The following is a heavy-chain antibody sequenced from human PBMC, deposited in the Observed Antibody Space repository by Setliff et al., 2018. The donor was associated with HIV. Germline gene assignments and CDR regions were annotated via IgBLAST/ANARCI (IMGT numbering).Heavy chain of an antibody. V-gene: IGHV4-59*08. Sequence: SETLSLTCTVSGGSINDGYWSWIRQPPGKGLEWIGYIYYRGSTNYNPSLKRRVTISLDTSANQFSLQLTSVTAAETAIYYCARYRQISRGYWGNFLYHMDVWGNGTTVTVSS. J-gene: IGHJ6*03. D-gene: IGHD3-22*01. CDR2: IYYRGST. CDR1: GGSINDGY. CDR3: ARYRQISRGYWGNFLYHMDV.